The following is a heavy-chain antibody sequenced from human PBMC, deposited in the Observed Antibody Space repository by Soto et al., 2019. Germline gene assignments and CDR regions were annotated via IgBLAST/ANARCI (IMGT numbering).Heavy chain of an antibody. CDR3: AKDMGVVIILGAFDI. J-gene: IGHJ3*02. Sequence: GGSLRLSCAASGFTFDDYAMHWVRQAPGKGLEWVSGISWNSGSIGYADSVKGRFTISRDNAKNSLYLQMNSLRAEDTALYYCAKDMGVVIILGAFDIWGQGTMVTVSS. CDR2: ISWNSGSI. V-gene: IGHV3-9*01. D-gene: IGHD3-3*01. CDR1: GFTFDDYA.